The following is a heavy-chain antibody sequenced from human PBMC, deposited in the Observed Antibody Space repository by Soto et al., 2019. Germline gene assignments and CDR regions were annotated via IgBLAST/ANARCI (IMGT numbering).Heavy chain of an antibody. CDR2: IKAGNGNT. Sequence: QVQLVQSGAEEKKPGASVKVTCKAYGYTFTSYAMHWVRLAHGQRLEWMGWIKAGNGNTKYSQKFQGRVTITRDTSASTAYMERSSLRSEDTAVYYCARSIVVVTARDYWGQGTLVTVSS. CDR3: ARSIVVVTARDY. V-gene: IGHV1-3*05. D-gene: IGHD2-21*02. J-gene: IGHJ4*02. CDR1: GYTFTSYA.